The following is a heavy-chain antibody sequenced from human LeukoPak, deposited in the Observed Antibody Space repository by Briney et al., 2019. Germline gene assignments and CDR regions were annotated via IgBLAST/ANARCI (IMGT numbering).Heavy chain of an antibody. CDR3: ARSNYVWGSYRPRQSDAFDI. V-gene: IGHV4-34*01. CDR2: IYHSGST. J-gene: IGHJ3*02. D-gene: IGHD3-16*02. CDR1: GDFFTGYY. Sequence: ASETLSLTCAVYGDFFTGYYWTWIRQPPGKGLEWIGEIYHSGSTNYNPSLKSRVNISVDTSKNQFSLNLTSATAADTAVYYCARSNYVWGSYRPRQSDAFDIWGQGTMVTVSS.